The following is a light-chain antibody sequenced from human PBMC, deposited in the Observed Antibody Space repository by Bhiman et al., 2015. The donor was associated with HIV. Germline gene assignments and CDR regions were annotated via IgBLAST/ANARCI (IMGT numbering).Light chain of an antibody. CDR1: SSNIGNYNY. CDR3: CSYGGSKLI. J-gene: IGLJ2*01. V-gene: IGLV2-23*02. Sequence: QSALTQPASVSGSPGQSITISCTGTSSNIGNYNYVSWYQHHPGKVPKLMIYDVTKRPSGVSNRFSGSKSGNTASLTISGLQAEDEADYYCCSYGGSKLIFGGGTKLTVL. CDR2: DVT.